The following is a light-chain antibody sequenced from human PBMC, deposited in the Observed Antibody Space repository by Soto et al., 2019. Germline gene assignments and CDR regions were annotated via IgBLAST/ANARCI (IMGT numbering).Light chain of an antibody. Sequence: SYELTQPPSVSVAPGKTARITCGGNNIGSKSVHWYQQKPGQAPRLVISYDNDRPSGIPERFSGSDSRNTATLTISRVEVGDEADYYCQVWDSSSDHVVFGGGTKLTVL. CDR2: YDN. CDR1: NIGSKS. J-gene: IGLJ3*02. V-gene: IGLV3-21*04. CDR3: QVWDSSSDHVV.